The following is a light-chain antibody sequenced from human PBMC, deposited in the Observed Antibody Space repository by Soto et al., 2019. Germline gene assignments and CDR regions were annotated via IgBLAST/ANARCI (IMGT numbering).Light chain of an antibody. J-gene: IGKJ2*01. V-gene: IGKV3-20*01. CDR3: QQYGSSPEYT. CDR2: GAS. CDR1: QSVSSSY. Sequence: EIVLTQSPGTLSLSPGERATLSCRASQSVSSSYLAWYQQKPGQAPRLLIYGASSRATGIPDRFSGSGCWTDFTLTISSLEPEDFAVYYCQQYGSSPEYTFGQGTKLEIK.